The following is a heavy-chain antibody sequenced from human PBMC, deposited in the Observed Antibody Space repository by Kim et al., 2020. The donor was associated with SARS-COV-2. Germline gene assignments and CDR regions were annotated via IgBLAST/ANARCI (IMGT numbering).Heavy chain of an antibody. V-gene: IGHV3-48*02. Sequence: GWSLRLSCAASGFTFRSWSMNWVRQAPGKGLEWISYIRSGGGAIFYADSVRGRFVISRDDDKDSLYLQMNSLRDEDTALYYCARGLQYSFDFWGQGILVTVSS. CDR1: GFTFRSWS. CDR3: ARGLQYSFDF. D-gene: IGHD4-4*01. J-gene: IGHJ4*02. CDR2: IRSGGGAI.